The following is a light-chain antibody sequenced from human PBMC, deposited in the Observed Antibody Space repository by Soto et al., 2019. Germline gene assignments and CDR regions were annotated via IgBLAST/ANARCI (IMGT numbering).Light chain of an antibody. CDR2: EVN. V-gene: IGLV2-8*01. Sequence: QSVVTQPPSASGSLGQSVIISCTGTNSDVGGYNYVSWYQQHPGKAPKLMIFEVNKRPPGVPDRFSGSKSGNTASLTVSGLQAEDEANYYCSSYAGSNNLVFGGGTKLTVL. J-gene: IGLJ2*01. CDR3: SSYAGSNNLV. CDR1: NSDVGGYNY.